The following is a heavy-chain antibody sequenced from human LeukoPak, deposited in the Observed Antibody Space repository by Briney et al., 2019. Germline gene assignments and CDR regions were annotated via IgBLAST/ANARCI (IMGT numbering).Heavy chain of an antibody. D-gene: IGHD7-27*01. J-gene: IGHJ4*02. CDR3: ARDNWGMVGNDY. CDR2: IDHSGST. V-gene: IGHV4-39*07. CDR1: GGSISSGSYY. Sequence: SQTLSLTCTVSGGSISSGSYYWGWIRQPPGKGLEWIGSIDHSGSTYYNPSLKSRITISVDTSKNQFSLKLSSVTAADTAVYYCARDNWGMVGNDYWGQGTLVTVSS.